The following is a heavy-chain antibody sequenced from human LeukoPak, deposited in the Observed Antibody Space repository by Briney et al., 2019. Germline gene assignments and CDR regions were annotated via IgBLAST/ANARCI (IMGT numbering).Heavy chain of an antibody. D-gene: IGHD2-21*01. Sequence: GGSLRLSCAASGCTFSSYSMNWVRQAPGKGLEWVSYITSGSTTIYYADSVKGRFTISRDNAKNSLYLQMNSLKDEDTAVYYCARLAGLAFDYWGQGTLVTVSS. CDR3: ARLAGLAFDY. J-gene: IGHJ4*02. V-gene: IGHV3-48*02. CDR2: ITSGSTTI. CDR1: GCTFSSYS.